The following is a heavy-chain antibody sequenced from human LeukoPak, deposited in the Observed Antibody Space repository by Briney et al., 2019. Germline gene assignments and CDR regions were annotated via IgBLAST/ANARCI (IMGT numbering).Heavy chain of an antibody. Sequence: ASVKDSCMASRYTFTGYYMQWVRPAPGERLEWMGRINANSGGTNDAQKFQGRVTMSRDTSISTAYMELSRLRIDDTAVDYCASLAGAGSLNDYWGQGTLVTVSS. D-gene: IGHD6-19*01. CDR3: ASLAGAGSLNDY. CDR1: RYTFTGYY. V-gene: IGHV1-2*06. J-gene: IGHJ4*02. CDR2: INANSGGT.